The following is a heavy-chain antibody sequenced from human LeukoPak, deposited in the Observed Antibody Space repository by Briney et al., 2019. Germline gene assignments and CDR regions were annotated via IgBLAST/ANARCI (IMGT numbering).Heavy chain of an antibody. CDR2: MNPNSGNT. D-gene: IGHD5-18*01. Sequence: GASVKVSCKASGYTFTSYDINWVRQATGQGLEWMGWMNPNSGNTGYAQKFQGRVTMTRNTSISTAYMELSSLRSEDTAVYYCARHPTLKAAWIQLWSYYYMDVWGKGTTVTVSS. J-gene: IGHJ6*03. CDR3: ARHPTLKAAWIQLWSYYYMDV. CDR1: GYTFTSYD. V-gene: IGHV1-8*01.